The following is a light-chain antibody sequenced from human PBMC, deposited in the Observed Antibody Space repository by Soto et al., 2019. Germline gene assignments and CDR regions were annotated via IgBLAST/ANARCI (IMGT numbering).Light chain of an antibody. V-gene: IGLV2-14*01. CDR1: SSDIGAYNY. CDR2: EVS. J-gene: IGLJ1*01. CDR3: FSFTTDWTHV. Sequence: QSALTQPASVSGSPGQSITISCTGSSSDIGAYNYVSWFQQYPGKAPKLIISEVSNRPSGVSNRFSGSKSGTAASLTISGLHTEDEAYYFCFSFTTDWTHVFGAGTKLTVL.